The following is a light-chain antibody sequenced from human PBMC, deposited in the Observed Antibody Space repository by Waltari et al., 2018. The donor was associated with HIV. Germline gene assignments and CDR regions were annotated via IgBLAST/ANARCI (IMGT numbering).Light chain of an antibody. CDR3: SSYTSSSIVI. CDR2: DVN. Sequence: HSALTQPASVSGSPGPSTTIPGTAPSIHRVGYNYAYWDRLHPGAVPNLMIFDVNNRPSGVSNRFSGSKSGNTASLTISGLQVEDEADYYCSSYTSSSIVIFGGGTKVTVL. V-gene: IGLV2-14*03. CDR1: SIHRVGYNY. J-gene: IGLJ2*01.